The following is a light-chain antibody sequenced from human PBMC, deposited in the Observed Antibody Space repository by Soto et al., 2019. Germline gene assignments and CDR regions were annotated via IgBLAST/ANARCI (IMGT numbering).Light chain of an antibody. CDR2: AAS. Sequence: DIQLTQSPASLSASIGDRVTITCRASRSVAYFLNWYQHKPGKAPELLIYAASTLETGVPSRFSGTYSGTDFTLTISNLQPEDFGTYFCQQSYSVPPTFSQGTK. CDR1: RSVAYF. J-gene: IGKJ2*01. V-gene: IGKV1-39*01. CDR3: QQSYSVPPT.